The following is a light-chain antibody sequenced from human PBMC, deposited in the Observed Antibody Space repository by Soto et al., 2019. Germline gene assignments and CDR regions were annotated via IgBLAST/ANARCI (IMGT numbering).Light chain of an antibody. Sequence: EIVLTQSPATLSLSPGERATLSCRASQSVSSYLAWYQQKPGQAPRLLIHDASTRATGIPARFSGSGSGTDFTLTITTLEPEDFAVYYCQQHINRLSFGGGTKVEIK. CDR1: QSVSSY. CDR2: DAS. CDR3: QQHINRLS. V-gene: IGKV3-11*01. J-gene: IGKJ4*01.